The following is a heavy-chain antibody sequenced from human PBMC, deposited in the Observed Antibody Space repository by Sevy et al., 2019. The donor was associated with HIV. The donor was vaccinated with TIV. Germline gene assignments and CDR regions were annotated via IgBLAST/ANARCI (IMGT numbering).Heavy chain of an antibody. CDR2: ISSSSYI. V-gene: IGHV3-21*01. J-gene: IGHJ4*02. D-gene: IGHD3-3*01. CDR3: ARAFYEFWSGYYDFDY. Sequence: GGSLRLSCAASGFTFSSYSMNWVRQAPGKGLEWVSSISSSSYIYYVDSVKGRFTISRDNAKNSLYLQMNSLRAEDTAVYYCARAFYEFWSGYYDFDYWGQGTLVTVSS. CDR1: GFTFSSYS.